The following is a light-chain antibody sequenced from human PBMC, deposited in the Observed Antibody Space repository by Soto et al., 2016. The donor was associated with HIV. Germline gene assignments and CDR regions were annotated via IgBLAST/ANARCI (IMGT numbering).Light chain of an antibody. V-gene: IGLV3-21*04. CDR1: NIGSES. CDR2: DDN. Sequence: SYELTQSPSVSVAPRKTARITCGGNNIGSESVHWYQQKSGQAPVLLMYDDNDRPSGIPERFSGSNSENTATLTIDRVEVGDEADYYCQVWLSSSDQWVFGG. J-gene: IGLJ3*02. CDR3: QVWLSSSDQWV.